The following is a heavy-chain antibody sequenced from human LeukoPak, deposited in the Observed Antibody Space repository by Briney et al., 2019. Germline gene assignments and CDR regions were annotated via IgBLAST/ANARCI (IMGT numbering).Heavy chain of an antibody. CDR1: GGSISSYY. D-gene: IGHD5-18*01. Sequence: SETLSLTCTVSGGSISSYYWSWIRQPAGEGLEWLGHIYASGTTNYNPSLNSRVTMSVDTSKNQFSLRLASVTAADTAVYYCARVADRFGYNYGIDEYFDYWGQGTLVTVSS. J-gene: IGHJ4*02. CDR2: IYASGTT. CDR3: ARVADRFGYNYGIDEYFDY. V-gene: IGHV4-4*07.